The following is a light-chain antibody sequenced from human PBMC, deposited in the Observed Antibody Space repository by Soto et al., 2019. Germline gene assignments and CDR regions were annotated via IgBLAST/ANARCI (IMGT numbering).Light chain of an antibody. CDR3: QQSYSTPRT. CDR2: AAS. Sequence: DIQMTQSPSSLSASVGDRVTITCRASQSISSYLNWYQQKPGKAPKLLIYAASSLQSGVPSRFSGSGSGTDFTLTISSLQPEDFATYYCQQSYSTPRTFVQATKVAIK. V-gene: IGKV1-39*01. J-gene: IGKJ1*01. CDR1: QSISSY.